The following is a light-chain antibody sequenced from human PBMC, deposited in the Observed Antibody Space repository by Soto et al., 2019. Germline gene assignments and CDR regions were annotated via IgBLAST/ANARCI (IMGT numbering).Light chain of an antibody. V-gene: IGLV2-11*01. CDR3: CSYAGSYIFYV. CDR2: DVS. J-gene: IGLJ1*01. CDR1: SSDVGGYNY. Sequence: QSLLTQPRSVSGSPGQSVTIPCTGTSSDVGGYNYVSWYRQHPGKAPKLMIYDVSKRPSGVPDRFSGSKSGNTASLTISGLQAEDEADYYCCSYAGSYIFYVFGTGTQVTVL.